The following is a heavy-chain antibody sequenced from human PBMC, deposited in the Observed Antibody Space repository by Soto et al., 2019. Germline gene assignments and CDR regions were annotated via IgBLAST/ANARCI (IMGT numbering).Heavy chain of an antibody. CDR2: IYHTVNT. V-gene: IGHV4-59*11. Sequence: PSETLSLTCSVSGVSIGSHLWSWIRQAPGKGPELVGYIYHTVNTKYNPALKSRVTISMDTSKNQLSLQLGSVTAADTAVYYCARLQYTVVTALDIWGQGTMVTVSS. D-gene: IGHD2-15*01. J-gene: IGHJ3*02. CDR1: GVSIGSHL. CDR3: ARLQYTVVTALDI.